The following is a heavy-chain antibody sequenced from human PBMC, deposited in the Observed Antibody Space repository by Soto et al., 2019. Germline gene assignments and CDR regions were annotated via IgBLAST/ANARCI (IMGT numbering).Heavy chain of an antibody. CDR1: GGSITSSNYY. CDR2: LYDSGIT. CDR3: VRERYCSSNSCNWLDP. Sequence: SETLSLTCTVSGGSITSSNYYCSWIRQPPGKGLEWIGSLYDSGITFYNPSLKSRVSMSLDSSKNVVSLKLSSVTAADTAVYYCVRERYCSSNSCNWLDPWGQGTLVTVSS. D-gene: IGHD2-2*01. J-gene: IGHJ5*02. V-gene: IGHV4-39*02.